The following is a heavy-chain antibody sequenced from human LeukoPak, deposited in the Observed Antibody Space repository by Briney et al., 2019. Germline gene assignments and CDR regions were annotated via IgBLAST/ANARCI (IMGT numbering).Heavy chain of an antibody. CDR2: ISGSGGST. D-gene: IGHD3-16*02. CDR1: GFTVSSNY. V-gene: IGHV3-23*01. Sequence: PGGSLRLSCAASGFTVSSNYKSWVRQAPGKGLEWVSAISGSGGSTYYADSVKGRFTISRDNSKNTLYLQMNSLRAEDTAVYYCAKGGKMITFGGVIVIPVHNWFDPWGQGTLVTVSS. CDR3: AKGGKMITFGGVIVIPVHNWFDP. J-gene: IGHJ5*02.